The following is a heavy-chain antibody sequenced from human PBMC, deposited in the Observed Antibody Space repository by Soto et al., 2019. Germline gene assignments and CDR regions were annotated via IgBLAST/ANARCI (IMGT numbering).Heavy chain of an antibody. J-gene: IGHJ6*02. CDR1: GYTFTSYA. D-gene: IGHD3-22*01. CDR2: INAGNGNT. CDR3: ARDYYDSSGYYYYYGMDV. V-gene: IGHV1-3*01. Sequence: ASVKVSCKASGYTFTSYAMHWVRQAPGQRLEWMGWINAGNGNTKYSQKFQGRVTITRDTSASTAYMELSSLRSEDTAVYYCARDYYDSSGYYYYYGMDVWGQGTTVTVSS.